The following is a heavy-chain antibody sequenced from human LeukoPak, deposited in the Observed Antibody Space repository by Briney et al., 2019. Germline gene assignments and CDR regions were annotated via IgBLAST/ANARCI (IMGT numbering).Heavy chain of an antibody. J-gene: IGHJ6*03. CDR1: GGSFSGYY. V-gene: IGHV4-34*01. CDR3: AKAQLLLPHYYYYMDV. D-gene: IGHD2-2*01. Sequence: PSETLSLTCAVYGGSFSGYYWSWIRQPPGKGLEWIGEINHSGSTNYNPSLKSRVTISVDTSKNQFSLKLSSVTAADTAVYYCAKAQLLLPHYYYYMDVWGKGTTVTVSS. CDR2: INHSGST.